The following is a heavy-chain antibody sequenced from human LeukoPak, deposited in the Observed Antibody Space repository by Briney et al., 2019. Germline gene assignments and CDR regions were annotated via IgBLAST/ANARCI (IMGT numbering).Heavy chain of an antibody. CDR1: GGSISSDNW. V-gene: IGHV4-4*02. D-gene: IGHD3-9*01. Sequence: PSGTLSLTCAVSGGSISSDNWWSWVRQPPGKGLEWIGEIYHRGSTNYNPSLKSRVTISVDTSKKQFSLKLSSVTAADTAIYYCARVWFDGFLPTNNWFDPWGQGTLVTVSS. J-gene: IGHJ5*02. CDR3: ARVWFDGFLPTNNWFDP. CDR2: IYHRGST.